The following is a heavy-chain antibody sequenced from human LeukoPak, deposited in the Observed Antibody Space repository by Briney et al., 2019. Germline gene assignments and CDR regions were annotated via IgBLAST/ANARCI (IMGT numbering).Heavy chain of an antibody. V-gene: IGHV3-30*02. CDR2: IGIDKNSV. J-gene: IGHJ4*02. CDR1: GFTFSSYA. Sequence: GGSLRLSCAASGFTFSSYAMHWVRQAPGKGLEWVAYIGIDKNSVFYADSVKGRFTISRDNSKNMLYVQMNSLRSDDTAVYYCASVNCEEGSCYFSEFDYWGQGTLVTVSS. D-gene: IGHD2-15*01. CDR3: ASVNCEEGSCYFSEFDY.